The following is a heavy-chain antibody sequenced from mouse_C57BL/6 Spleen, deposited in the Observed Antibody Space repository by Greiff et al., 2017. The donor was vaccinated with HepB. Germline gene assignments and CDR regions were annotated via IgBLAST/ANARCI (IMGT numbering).Heavy chain of an antibody. CDR3: ARSGDGYFSYYFDY. CDR2: IDPSDSYT. V-gene: IGHV1-69*01. Sequence: QVQLQQPGAELVMPGASVKLSCKASGYTFTSYWMHWVKQRPGQGLEWIGEIDPSDSYTNYNQKFKGKSTLTVDKSSSTAYMQLSSLTSEDSAVYYCARSGDGYFSYYFDYWGQGTTLTVSS. D-gene: IGHD2-3*01. J-gene: IGHJ2*01. CDR1: GYTFTSYW.